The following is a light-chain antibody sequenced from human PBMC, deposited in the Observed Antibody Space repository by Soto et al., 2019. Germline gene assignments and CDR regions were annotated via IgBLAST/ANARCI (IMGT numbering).Light chain of an antibody. CDR1: QGIRND. J-gene: IGKJ5*01. V-gene: IGKV1-6*01. CDR2: AES. Sequence: IQMPQSPSTLSASVVDIVTIPCRASQGIRNDLGWYQQKTGKAPKLLIYAESSLQSGVPSRLSGSGSGTDLNLTISRLQPEDFATYYCLKDYNYPITCGQGTRLEIK. CDR3: LKDYNYPIT.